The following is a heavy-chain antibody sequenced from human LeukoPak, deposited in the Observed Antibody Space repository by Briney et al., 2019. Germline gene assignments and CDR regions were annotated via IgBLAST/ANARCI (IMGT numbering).Heavy chain of an antibody. Sequence: GGSLRLSCAASGFTVSSNYISWVRQAPGKGLEWVSVIYSGGSTYYADSVKGRFTISRDNSKNTLYLQMNSLRAEDTAVYHCASGLSYSGSSDISLYYYYGMDVWGQGTTVTVSS. CDR3: ASGLSYSGSSDISLYYYYGMDV. V-gene: IGHV3-53*01. J-gene: IGHJ6*02. CDR2: IYSGGST. CDR1: GFTVSSNY. D-gene: IGHD1-26*01.